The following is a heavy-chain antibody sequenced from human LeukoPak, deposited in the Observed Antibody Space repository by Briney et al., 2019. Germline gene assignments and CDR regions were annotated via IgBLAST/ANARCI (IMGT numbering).Heavy chain of an antibody. D-gene: IGHD3-22*01. V-gene: IGHV4-38-2*01. CDR3: ASPYDYDSSGYGDAFDI. CDR2: IYHSGST. J-gene: IGHJ3*02. CDR1: GYSISSGYY. Sequence: SETLSLTCAVSGYSISSGYYWGWIRQPPGQGLEWIGSIYHSGSTYYNPSLKSRVTISVDTSKNQFSLKLSSVTAADTAVYYCASPYDYDSSGYGDAFDIWGQGTMVTVSS.